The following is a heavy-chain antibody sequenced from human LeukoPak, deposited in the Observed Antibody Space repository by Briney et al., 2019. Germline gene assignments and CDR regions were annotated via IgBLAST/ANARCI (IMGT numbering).Heavy chain of an antibody. CDR2: ISYDGSNK. V-gene: IGHV3-30*18. CDR1: GFTFSSYG. J-gene: IGHJ4*02. Sequence: GRSLRLSCAASGFTFSSYGMHWVRQAPGKGLEWVAVISYDGSNKYYADSVKGRFTISRDNSKNTLYLQMNSLRVEDTAVYYCAKANKVRKYYDILTGYLDYWGQGTLVTVSS. CDR3: AKANKVRKYYDILTGYLDY. D-gene: IGHD3-9*01.